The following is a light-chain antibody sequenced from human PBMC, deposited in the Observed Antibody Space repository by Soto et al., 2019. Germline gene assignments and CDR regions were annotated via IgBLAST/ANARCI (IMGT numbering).Light chain of an antibody. CDR2: GAS. CDR1: QSVSSDY. V-gene: IGKV3-20*01. Sequence: EIVLIQSPATLSLSPGERATLSCRASQSVSSDYLAWYQHKPGQAPRLLIHGASSRATGIPDRFSGSGSGTDFTLTISRLEPEDFGVYYCQQYGRPFGQGTKVDIK. J-gene: IGKJ1*01. CDR3: QQYGRP.